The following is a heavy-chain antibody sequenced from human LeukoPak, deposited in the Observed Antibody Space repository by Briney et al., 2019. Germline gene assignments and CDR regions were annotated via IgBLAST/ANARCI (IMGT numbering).Heavy chain of an antibody. D-gene: IGHD3-22*01. CDR3: AKDLYEFYDSSGYYPTPYDY. CDR2: ISGSGGST. V-gene: IGHV3-23*01. CDR1: GFTFSSYA. J-gene: IGHJ4*02. Sequence: GGSLRLSCAASGFTFSSYAMSWVRQAPGKGLEWVSAISGSGGSTYYADSVKGRSTISRDNSKNTLYLQMNSLRAEDTAVYYCAKDLYEFYDSSGYYPTPYDYWGQGTLVTVSS.